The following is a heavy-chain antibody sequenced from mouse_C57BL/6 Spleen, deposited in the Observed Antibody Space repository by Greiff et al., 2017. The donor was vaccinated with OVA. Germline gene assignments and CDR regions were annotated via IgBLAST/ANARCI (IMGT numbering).Heavy chain of an antibody. J-gene: IGHJ2*01. CDR3: AYDYDYYFDY. CDR2: IYPGSGNT. CDR1: GYSFTSYY. Sequence: QVQLKESGPELVKPGASVKISCKASGYSFTSYYIHWVKQRPGQGLEWIGWIYPGSGNTKYNEKFKGKATLTADTSSSTAYMQLSSLTSEDSAVYYCAYDYDYYFDYWGQGTTLTVSS. V-gene: IGHV1-66*01. D-gene: IGHD2-4*01.